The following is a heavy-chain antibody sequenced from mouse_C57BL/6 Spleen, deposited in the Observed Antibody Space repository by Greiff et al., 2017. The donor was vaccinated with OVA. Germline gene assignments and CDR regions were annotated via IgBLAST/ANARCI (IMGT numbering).Heavy chain of an antibody. CDR1: GFTFSNYW. V-gene: IGHV6-3*01. Sequence: VKVVESGGGLVPPGGSMKLSCVASGFTFSNYWMNWVRQSPENGLEWVAQIRLKSDNYATNYAESVKGRFTISRDDSKSSVYLQMNNLRAEDTGIYYCTDPGTGYWGQGTTLTVSS. CDR2: IRLKSDNYAT. CDR3: TDPGTGY. J-gene: IGHJ2*01. D-gene: IGHD4-1*01.